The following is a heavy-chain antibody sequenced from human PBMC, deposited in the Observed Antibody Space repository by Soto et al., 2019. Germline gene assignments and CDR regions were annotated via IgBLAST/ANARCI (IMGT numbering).Heavy chain of an antibody. CDR3: ATAAVSGDGVWLLDS. J-gene: IGHJ6*02. Sequence: PGGSLRLSCAGSGFTFRTHTLVWVRQAPGKGLEWVSSISSGGTYLEYAPSVKGRFTMSSDLSASSLFLQMDSLRGEDTAVYYCATAAVSGDGVWLLDSWGQGTAVTVSS. V-gene: IGHV3-21*04. CDR2: ISSGGTYL. D-gene: IGHD5-12*01. CDR1: GFTFRTHT.